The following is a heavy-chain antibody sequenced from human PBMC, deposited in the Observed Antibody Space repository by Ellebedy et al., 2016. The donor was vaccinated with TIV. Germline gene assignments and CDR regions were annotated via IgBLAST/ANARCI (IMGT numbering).Heavy chain of an antibody. Sequence: SETLSLXXTVHGGSFRGFYYNWIRQHPGRGLEWIGYIYNSGNTYYNPSLKSRVTISVDTSKNQFSLNLTSVTDADTAVYFCARKKAWGTFDVWGQGTMVTVSS. CDR3: ARKKAWGTFDV. J-gene: IGHJ3*01. CDR1: GGSFRGFY. CDR2: IYNSGNT. V-gene: IGHV4-59*06. D-gene: IGHD7-27*01.